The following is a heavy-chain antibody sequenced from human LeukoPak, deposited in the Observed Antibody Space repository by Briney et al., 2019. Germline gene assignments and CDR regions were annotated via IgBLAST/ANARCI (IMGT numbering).Heavy chain of an antibody. V-gene: IGHV3-23*01. Sequence: PGGSLRLSCAASGFTFISYAMSWVRPAPGKGLEWVSAISGSGGSKYYADSVNGRFTISRDNSKNTLYLQMNSLRAEDTAVYYCAKDHGPKPKFPDDYWGQGTLVTVSS. CDR3: AKDHGPKPKFPDDY. CDR1: GFTFISYA. D-gene: IGHD5-24*01. CDR2: ISGSGGSK. J-gene: IGHJ4*02.